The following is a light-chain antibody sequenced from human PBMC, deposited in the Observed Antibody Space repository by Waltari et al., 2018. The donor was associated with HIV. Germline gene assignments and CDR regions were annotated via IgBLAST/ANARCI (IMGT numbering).Light chain of an antibody. CDR2: DAS. CDR1: QDIRHY. J-gene: IGKJ4*01. V-gene: IGKV1-33*01. CDR3: QQFADLPLT. Sequence: EIQMTQSPSSLSASVGDKVTITCQASQDIRHYLNWYQKKPGKAPKLLIFDASKLHTGVPSRFSGSGSGTDLTFTITSLQPEDIGTYYCQQFADLPLTFGGGTQVEIK.